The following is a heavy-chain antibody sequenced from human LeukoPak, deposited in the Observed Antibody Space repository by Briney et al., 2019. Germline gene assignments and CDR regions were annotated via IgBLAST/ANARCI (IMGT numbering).Heavy chain of an antibody. CDR3: AKGRSAAGTDYYYYYYMDV. V-gene: IGHV3-23*01. J-gene: IGHJ6*03. D-gene: IGHD6-13*01. CDR1: GFTFSSYA. Sequence: GGSLRLSCAASGFTFSSYAMSWVRQAPGKGLEWVSAISGSGGSTYYADSVKGRFTISRDNSKNTLYLQMNSLRAEDTAVYYCAKGRSAAGTDYYYYYYMDVWGQGTTVTVSS. CDR2: ISGSGGST.